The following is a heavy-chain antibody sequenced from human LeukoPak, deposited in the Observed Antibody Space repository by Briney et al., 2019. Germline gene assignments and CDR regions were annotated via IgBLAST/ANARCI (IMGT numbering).Heavy chain of an antibody. D-gene: IGHD5-18*01. Sequence: PSETLSLTCTVSGGSISSYYWSWIRQPPGKGLEWIGYIYYSGSINYNPSLKSRVTISVDTSKNQFSLKLSSVTAADTAVYYCARHVPWGTAMVFDYWGQGTLVTVSS. CDR3: ARHVPWGTAMVFDY. V-gene: IGHV4-59*08. CDR2: IYYSGSI. CDR1: GGSISSYY. J-gene: IGHJ4*02.